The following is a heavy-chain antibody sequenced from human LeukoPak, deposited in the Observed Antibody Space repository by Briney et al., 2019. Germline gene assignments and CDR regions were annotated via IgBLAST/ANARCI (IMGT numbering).Heavy chain of an antibody. CDR2: IWYDGSNK. Sequence: PGGSLRLSCAASGFTFSSYGKHWVRQAPGKGLEWVAVIWYDGSNKCYADSVKGRFTISRDNSKNTLYLQMNSLRAEDTAVYYCAKDRFDWSLLYYGMDVWGQGTTVTVSS. J-gene: IGHJ6*02. V-gene: IGHV3-30*02. CDR3: AKDRFDWSLLYYGMDV. CDR1: GFTFSSYG. D-gene: IGHD3-9*01.